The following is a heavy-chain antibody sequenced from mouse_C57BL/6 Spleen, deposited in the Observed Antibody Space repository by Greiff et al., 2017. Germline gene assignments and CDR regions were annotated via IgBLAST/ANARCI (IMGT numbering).Heavy chain of an antibody. CDR2: ISSGGSYT. J-gene: IGHJ2*01. V-gene: IGHV5-6*01. CDR3: ARHGGITTVVAYYFDY. CDR1: GFTFSSYG. D-gene: IGHD1-1*01. Sequence: EVQLVESGGDLVKPGGSLKLSCAASGFTFSSYGMSWVRQTPDKRLEWVATISSGGSYTYYPDSVKGRFTISSDNAKNTLYLQMSSLKSEDTAMYYCARHGGITTVVAYYFDYWGQGTTLTVSS.